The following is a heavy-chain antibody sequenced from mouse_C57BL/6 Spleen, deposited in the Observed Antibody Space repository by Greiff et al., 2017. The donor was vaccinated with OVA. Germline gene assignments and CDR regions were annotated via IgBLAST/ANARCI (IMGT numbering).Heavy chain of an antibody. CDR2: ISSGGSYT. Sequence: EVHLVESGGDLVKPGGSLKLSCAASGFTFRSYGMSWVRQTPDKRLEWVATISSGGSYTYYPDSVKGRFTISRDNAKNTLYLQMSSLKSEDTAMYYCARWGTGTVLFDYWGQGTTLTVSS. CDR3: ARWGTGTVLFDY. J-gene: IGHJ2*01. D-gene: IGHD4-1*01. CDR1: GFTFRSYG. V-gene: IGHV5-6*01.